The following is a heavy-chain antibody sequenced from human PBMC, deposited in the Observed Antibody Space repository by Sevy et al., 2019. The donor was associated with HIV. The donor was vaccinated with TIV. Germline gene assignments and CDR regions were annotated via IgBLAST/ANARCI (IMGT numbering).Heavy chain of an antibody. Sequence: GGSLTLSCAASGFTFSSYAMTWVRQAPGKGLEWVSGISGSGGSTYNADSAKGRFTISRDNSKNTLYLQMNSLRAEDTAIYYCAKDYGSWWFALDNWGQGTLVTVSS. CDR3: AKDYGSWWFALDN. CDR2: ISGSGGST. J-gene: IGHJ4*02. D-gene: IGHD6-13*01. V-gene: IGHV3-23*01. CDR1: GFTFSSYA.